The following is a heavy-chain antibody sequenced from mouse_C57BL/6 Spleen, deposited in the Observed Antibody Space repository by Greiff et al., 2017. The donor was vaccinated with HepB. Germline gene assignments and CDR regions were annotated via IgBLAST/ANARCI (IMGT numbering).Heavy chain of an antibody. V-gene: IGHV1-85*01. CDR1: GYTFTSYD. J-gene: IGHJ1*03. CDR3: ARGGYGSSSWYFDV. CDR2: ISPRDGST. D-gene: IGHD1-1*01. Sequence: QVQLKESGPELVKPGASVKLSCKASGYTFTSYDINWVKQRPGQGLEWIGWISPRDGSTKYNEKFKGKATLTVDTSSSTAYMELHSLTSEDSAVYFCARGGYGSSSWYFDVWGTGTTVTVSS.